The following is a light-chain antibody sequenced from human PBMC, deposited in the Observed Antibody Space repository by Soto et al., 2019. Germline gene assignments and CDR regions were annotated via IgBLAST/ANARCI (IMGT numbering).Light chain of an antibody. J-gene: IGLJ3*02. CDR2: EVS. Sequence: QSALTQPASVSGSPGQTITISCTGTSSDVGGYNYLSWYQQHPGKAPKVMIYEVSNRTSGVSNRFSGSKSGNTASLTISGLQAEDEAAYFCSSYTPSGTPVFGGGTKLTVL. V-gene: IGLV2-14*01. CDR1: SSDVGGYNY. CDR3: SSYTPSGTPV.